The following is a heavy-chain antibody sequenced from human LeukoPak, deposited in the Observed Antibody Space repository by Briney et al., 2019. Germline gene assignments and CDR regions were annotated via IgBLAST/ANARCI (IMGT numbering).Heavy chain of an antibody. CDR2: INQGGRT. J-gene: IGHJ6*03. D-gene: IGHD3-10*01. CDR1: GGSFSDYL. Sequence: PSETLSLTCAVNGGSFSDYLWTWIRQSPGKGLEWIGEINQGGRTNFNPSLKSRVTISADRSKYHFSLTLRSVTAADTAVYYCARGKRVWFGELMTSFSYFYIDGWGRGTTVIVSS. V-gene: IGHV4-34*01. CDR3: ARGKRVWFGELMTSFSYFYIDG.